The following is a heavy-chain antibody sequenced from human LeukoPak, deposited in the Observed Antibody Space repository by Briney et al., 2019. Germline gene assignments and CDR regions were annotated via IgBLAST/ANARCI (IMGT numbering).Heavy chain of an antibody. CDR1: GFTFSDFW. CDR2: IKEDGTEK. J-gene: IGHJ4*02. D-gene: IGHD1-1*01. V-gene: IGHV3-7*01. Sequence: GGSLRLSCAGSGFTFSDFWMTWVRQTPGKGLEWVANIKEDGTEKNLVDSVKGRFTISRDNTKNLLFLEMNNLRGDDTAIYYCVRGSRPGGAMGLYHNLDYWGQGTLVTVSS. CDR3: VRGSRPGGAMGLYHNLDY.